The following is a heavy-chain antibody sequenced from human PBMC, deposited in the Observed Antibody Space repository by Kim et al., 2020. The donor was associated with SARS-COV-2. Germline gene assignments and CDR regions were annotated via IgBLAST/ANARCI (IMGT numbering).Heavy chain of an antibody. J-gene: IGHJ2*01. CDR3: ARRVVTNYWYFDL. V-gene: IGHV4-39*01. Sequence: SETLSLTCTVSGGSISSSSYFWGWIRQPPGKGLEWIGNIYYSGSTYYNPSLKSRVTISVDTSKNQFSLKLSSVTAADTAVYYCARRVVTNYWYFDLWVRG. CDR2: IYYSGST. CDR1: GGSISSSSYF. D-gene: IGHD4-4*01.